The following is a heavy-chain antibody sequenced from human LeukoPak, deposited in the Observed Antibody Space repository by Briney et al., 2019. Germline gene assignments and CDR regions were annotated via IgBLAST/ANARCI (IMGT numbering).Heavy chain of an antibody. J-gene: IGHJ4*02. CDR1: GFTFSSLW. CDR2: IKPDGSDT. CDR3: ARINRGELPTF. D-gene: IGHD1-7*01. V-gene: IGHV3-7*03. Sequence: PGGSLRLSCAASGFTFSSLWMGWLRQAPGKGQEWVANIKPDGSDTYYVDSVKDRFTISRDNAKNSLYLQMNSLRVEDTAIYYCARINRGELPTFWGQGTLVIVSS.